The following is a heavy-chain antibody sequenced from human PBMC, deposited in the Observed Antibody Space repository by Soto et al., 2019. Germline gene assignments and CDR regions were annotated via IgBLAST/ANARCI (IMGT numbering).Heavy chain of an antibody. J-gene: IGHJ6*02. D-gene: IGHD2-2*02. CDR2: ISSRSDI. CDR1: GFTFSTYW. CDR3: AREYTAWPLAYGLDV. Sequence: GGSLRLSCEASGFTFSTYWMSWVRQAPGKGLEWVSSISSRSDIYYADSVKGRFTISRDNAKNSVSLQMNSLRAEDTAVYYCAREYTAWPLAYGLDVWGQGTTVTVSS. V-gene: IGHV3-21*01.